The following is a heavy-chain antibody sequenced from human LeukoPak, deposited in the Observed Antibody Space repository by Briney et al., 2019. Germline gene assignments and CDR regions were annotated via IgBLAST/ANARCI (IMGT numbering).Heavy chain of an antibody. CDR3: ASDGLAQLWSGAFDI. CDR2: TYYRSKWYN. J-gene: IGHJ3*02. V-gene: IGHV6-1*01. CDR1: GDSVSSNSAA. D-gene: IGHD5-18*01. Sequence: SQILSLTCAISGDSVSSNSAAWNWIRQSPSRGLEWLGRTYYRSKWYNDYAVSVKSRITINPDTSKNQFSLQLNSVTPEGTAVYYCASDGLAQLWSGAFDIWGQGTMVTVSS.